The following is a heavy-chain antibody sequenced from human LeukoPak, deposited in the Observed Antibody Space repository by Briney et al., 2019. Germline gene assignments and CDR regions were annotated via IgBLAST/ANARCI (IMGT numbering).Heavy chain of an antibody. Sequence: GGSLRLSCAASGFTFSNYEMNWVRQAPGKGLEWVSYISSSGTTIYYAERRFAISRDNAKNSLYLLMNSLRAEDTAIYYCARGYCSGGSCYGGDYWGQGTLVTVSS. V-gene: IGHV3-48*03. CDR2: ISSSGTTI. J-gene: IGHJ4*02. D-gene: IGHD2-15*01. CDR1: GFTFSNYE. CDR3: ARGYCSGGSCYGGDY.